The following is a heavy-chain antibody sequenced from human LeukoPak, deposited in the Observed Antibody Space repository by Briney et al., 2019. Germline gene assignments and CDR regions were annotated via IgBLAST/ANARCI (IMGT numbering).Heavy chain of an antibody. CDR2: ISAYNGNT. D-gene: IGHD6-13*01. Sequence: ASVKVSCKASGGTFSSYAISWVRQAPGQGLEWMGWISAYNGNTNYAQKLQGRVTMTTDTSTSTAYMELRSLRSDDTAVYYCVRTAAAGTRFDYWGQGTLVTVSS. CDR1: GGTFSSYA. J-gene: IGHJ4*02. V-gene: IGHV1-18*01. CDR3: VRTAAAGTRFDY.